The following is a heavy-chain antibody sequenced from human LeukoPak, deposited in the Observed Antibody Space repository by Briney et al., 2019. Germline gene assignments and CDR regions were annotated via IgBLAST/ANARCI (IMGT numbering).Heavy chain of an antibody. Sequence: PGGSLTLSCIASGFTFRDSWMSWVRQAPGKGLESVANVKQDGSETYYVDSVKGRFTISRDNARNSVHLQMDSLRAEDTAIYYCAKGRVNMDVWGKGTTVTVSS. V-gene: IGHV3-7*01. CDR3: AKGRVNMDV. CDR2: VKQDGSET. CDR1: GFTFRDSW. J-gene: IGHJ6*03. D-gene: IGHD4-23*01.